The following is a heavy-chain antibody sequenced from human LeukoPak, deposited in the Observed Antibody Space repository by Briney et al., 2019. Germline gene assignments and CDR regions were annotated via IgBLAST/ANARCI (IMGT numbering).Heavy chain of an antibody. CDR1: GFTFSSYS. J-gene: IGHJ4*02. D-gene: IGHD2-2*01. CDR2: ISNSSSHI. V-gene: IGHV3-21*01. Sequence: GGSLRLSCAASGFTFSSYSMKWVRQAPGKGLEWVSSISNSSSHIYYADSVKGRFTISRDNAKNSLYLQMNSLRAEDTAVYYCARGGCSSASCAFDYWGQGTLVTVSS. CDR3: ARGGCSSASCAFDY.